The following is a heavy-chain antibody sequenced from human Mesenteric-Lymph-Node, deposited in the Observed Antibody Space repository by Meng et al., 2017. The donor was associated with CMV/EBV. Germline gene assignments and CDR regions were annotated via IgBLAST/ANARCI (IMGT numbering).Heavy chain of an antibody. D-gene: IGHD6-13*01. Sequence: SETLSLTCTVSGGSVSSGSYYWSWIRQPPGKGLEWIGYIYYSGSTNYNPSLKSRVTISVDTSKNQFSLKLSSVTAADTAVYYCASRSRNDEGSSLYFFDFWGQGTLVTVSS. CDR1: GGSVSSGSYY. V-gene: IGHV4-61*01. CDR3: ASRSRNDEGSSLYFFDF. J-gene: IGHJ4*02. CDR2: IYYSGST.